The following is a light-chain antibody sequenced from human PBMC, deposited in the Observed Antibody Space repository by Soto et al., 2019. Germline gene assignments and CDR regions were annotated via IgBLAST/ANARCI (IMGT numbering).Light chain of an antibody. CDR1: SSDVGGYNY. J-gene: IGLJ2*01. CDR3: SSYTSSSTLGHVV. CDR2: DVS. Sequence: QSALTQPASVSGSPGQSITISCTGTSSDVGGYNYVSWYQQHPGKPPKLMIYDVSNRPSGVSDRYSGSTSGNTASLPIPGLQAEDEADYYCSSYTSSSTLGHVVFGGGTKLTVL. V-gene: IGLV2-14*01.